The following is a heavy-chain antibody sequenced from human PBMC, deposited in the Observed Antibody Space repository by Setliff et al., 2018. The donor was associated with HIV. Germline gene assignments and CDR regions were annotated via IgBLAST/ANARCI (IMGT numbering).Heavy chain of an antibody. D-gene: IGHD1-26*01. CDR1: GFTFSNFW. CDR3: ARDATRGGDFDF. CDR2: IKEDGSET. Sequence: GGSLRLSCATSGFTFSNFWMTWVRQAPGKGLEWVANIKEDGSETFYVDSVKGRFTMSRDNAKNVVYLEMNSLKVEDTAVYYCARDATRGGDFDFWGQGTLVTVS. J-gene: IGHJ4*02. V-gene: IGHV3-7*01.